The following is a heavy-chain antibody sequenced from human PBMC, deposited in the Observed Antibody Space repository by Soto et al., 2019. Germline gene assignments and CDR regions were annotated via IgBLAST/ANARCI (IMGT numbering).Heavy chain of an antibody. CDR2: IYPSGST. J-gene: IGHJ1*01. V-gene: IGHV4-30-2*01. D-gene: IGHD6-13*01. CDR1: NGSISRGDYS. Sequence: SETLSLTCAVSNGSISRGDYSLSWIRQPPGKGLEWIGFIYPSGSTYYSPSLNSRVTISVDRSKNQFSLKLTSVTAADTAVYYCARHLYSSSWSSLASWGQGTLVTVSS. CDR3: ARHLYSSSWSSLAS.